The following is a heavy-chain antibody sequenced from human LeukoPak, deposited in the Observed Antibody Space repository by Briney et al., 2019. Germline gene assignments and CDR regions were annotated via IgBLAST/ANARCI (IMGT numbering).Heavy chain of an antibody. Sequence: GGSLRLSCAASGFTFSSYAMSCVRQAPGKGLEWVSAISGSGGSTYYADSVKGRFTISRDNSKNTLYLQMNSLRAEDTAVYYCAKGPHIVVVPGPNWFDPWGQGTLVTVSS. D-gene: IGHD2-21*01. J-gene: IGHJ5*02. CDR3: AKGPHIVVVPGPNWFDP. CDR2: ISGSGGST. CDR1: GFTFSSYA. V-gene: IGHV3-23*01.